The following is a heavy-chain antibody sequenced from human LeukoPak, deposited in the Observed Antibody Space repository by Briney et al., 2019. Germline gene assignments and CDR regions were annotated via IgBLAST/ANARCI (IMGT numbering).Heavy chain of an antibody. CDR3: ARHAKILSGSSWYGAYAFDI. CDR1: GDSISRSY. CDR2: IHYSGDT. Sequence: SETLSLTCTVSGDSISRSYWSWIRQPPGKGLECIGYIHYSGDTINNPSLQSRVTISVDTSKNQFSLKLSSVTAADTAVYYCARHAKILSGSSWYGAYAFDIWGQGTMVTVSS. J-gene: IGHJ3*02. D-gene: IGHD6-13*01. V-gene: IGHV4-59*01.